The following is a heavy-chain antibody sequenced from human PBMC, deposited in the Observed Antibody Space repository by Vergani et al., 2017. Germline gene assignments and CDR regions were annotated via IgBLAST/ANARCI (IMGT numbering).Heavy chain of an antibody. J-gene: IGHJ3*02. Sequence: QVQLVESGGGVVQSGRSLRLSCAASRFTFSNYAMHWARQAPGKGLEWVAVISYDGRNKYYADSVKGRFTISRDNSKNTLYLQMNSLRAEDTAVYYCARDLQGATDAFDIWGQGTMVTVSS. CDR2: ISYDGRNK. D-gene: IGHD1-26*01. V-gene: IGHV3-30*04. CDR3: ARDLQGATDAFDI. CDR1: RFTFSNYA.